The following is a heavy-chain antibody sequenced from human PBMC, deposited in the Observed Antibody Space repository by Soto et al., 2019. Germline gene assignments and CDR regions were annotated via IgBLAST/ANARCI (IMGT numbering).Heavy chain of an antibody. Sequence: QVQLVESGGGVVQPGRSLRLSCAASGFAFSRYTMHWVRQAPGKGLEWMAFISEDGNNKYYADSVKGQFTISRDNSKNTLYLQMTSLRTEDTAVYYCARDDEGGSDCDLGYWGQGTLVTVSS. J-gene: IGHJ4*02. V-gene: IGHV3-30-3*01. CDR2: ISEDGNNK. CDR1: GFAFSRYT. CDR3: ARDDEGGSDCDLGY. D-gene: IGHD3-10*01.